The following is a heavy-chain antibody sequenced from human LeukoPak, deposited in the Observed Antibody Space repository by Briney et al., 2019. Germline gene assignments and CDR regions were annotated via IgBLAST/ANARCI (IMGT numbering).Heavy chain of an antibody. Sequence: GGSLRLSCAASGFTFRDAGMSWVRQAPGKGLEGVGRIKSKTDGGTTDYAAPVKGRFTISRDDSKNTLYLQMSSLKTEDTAVYFCAHRDTAMVRVDYWGQGTLVTVSS. CDR2: IKSKTDGGTT. V-gene: IGHV3-15*01. D-gene: IGHD5-18*01. CDR1: GFTFRDAG. CDR3: AHRDTAMVRVDY. J-gene: IGHJ4*02.